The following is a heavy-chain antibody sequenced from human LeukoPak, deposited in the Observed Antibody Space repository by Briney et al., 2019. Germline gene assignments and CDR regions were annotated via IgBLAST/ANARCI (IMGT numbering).Heavy chain of an antibody. Sequence: GGTLRLSCAASGFTFSSYGMSWVRQAPGKGLEWVSAISGSGGSTYYADSVKGRFTTSRDNSKNTLYLQMNSLRAEDTAVYYCAKDLLVKYYYGSGSYYNGVDYFDYWGQGTLVTVSS. CDR2: ISGSGGST. CDR1: GFTFSSYG. D-gene: IGHD3-10*01. V-gene: IGHV3-23*01. J-gene: IGHJ4*02. CDR3: AKDLLVKYYYGSGSYYNGVDYFDY.